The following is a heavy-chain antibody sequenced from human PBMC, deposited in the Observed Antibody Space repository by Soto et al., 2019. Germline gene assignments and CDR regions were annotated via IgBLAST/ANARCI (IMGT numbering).Heavy chain of an antibody. D-gene: IGHD4-17*01. CDR3: ARVVGYGDYPHYYYYMDV. V-gene: IGHV4-59*01. Sequence: SETLSLTCTVSGGSISSYYWSWIRQPPGKGLEWIGYIYYSGSTNYNPSLKSRVTISVDTSKNQFSLKLSSVTAADTAVYYCARVVGYGDYPHYYYYMDVRGKGITVTVSS. J-gene: IGHJ6*03. CDR1: GGSISSYY. CDR2: IYYSGST.